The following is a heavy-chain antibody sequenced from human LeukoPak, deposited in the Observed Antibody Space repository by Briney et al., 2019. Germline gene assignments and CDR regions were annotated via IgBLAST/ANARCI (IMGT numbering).Heavy chain of an antibody. J-gene: IGHJ6*02. CDR1: GFTFDDYA. CDR3: AKDASDGYFYGMDV. V-gene: IGHV3-43D*03. CDR2: ISWDGGST. D-gene: IGHD5-24*01. Sequence: GGSLRLSCAASGFTFDDYAMHWVRQAPGKGLEWVSLISWDGGSTYYADSVKGRFTISRDNSKNSLYLQMNSLRAEDTALYYCAKDASDGYFYGMDVWGQGTTVTVSS.